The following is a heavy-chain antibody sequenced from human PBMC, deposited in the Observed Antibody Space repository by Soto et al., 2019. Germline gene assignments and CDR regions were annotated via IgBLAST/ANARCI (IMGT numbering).Heavy chain of an antibody. CDR3: ATKVVIGGIGFVDY. V-gene: IGHV3-74*01. CDR1: GFTFSSSW. Sequence: AGSLRLSCAASGFTFSSSWMHWVRQAPGKGLVWVSRVSGDGSSKNYADSVKGRFTISRDNAKNTLYLQMNSLRVEDAAVYYCATKVVIGGIGFVDYWGQGILVTVSS. CDR2: VSGDGSSK. D-gene: IGHD2-15*01. J-gene: IGHJ4*02.